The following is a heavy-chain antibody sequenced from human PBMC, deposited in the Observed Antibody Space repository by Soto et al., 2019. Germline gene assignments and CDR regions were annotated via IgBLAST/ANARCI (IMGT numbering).Heavy chain of an antibody. CDR2: ISTYNGNT. CDR3: AKERSSGYFSGSANFDY. Sequence: ASVKVSCKASGYSFTTSGITWVRQAPGQGLEWMGWISTYNGNTNYAQKLQDRVTLTTDTSTSTAYMELRSLRSDDTAVYYCAKERSSGYFSGSANFDYWGQGTLVTVSS. D-gene: IGHD3-22*01. V-gene: IGHV1-18*01. J-gene: IGHJ4*02. CDR1: GYSFTTSG.